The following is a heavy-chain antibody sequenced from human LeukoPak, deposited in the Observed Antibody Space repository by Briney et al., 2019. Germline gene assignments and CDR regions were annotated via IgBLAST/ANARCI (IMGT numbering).Heavy chain of an antibody. D-gene: IGHD4-17*01. CDR3: ARGTVYGDQKRHFDY. J-gene: IGHJ4*02. V-gene: IGHV4-34*01. CDR2: INHSGST. CDR1: RGSLSGYY. Sequence: PSETLSLTRAVYRGSLSGYYWSWVRPPPGKGVEWIGEINHSGSTNYNPSLKSRVTISVDTSKNQFSLKLSSVTAADTAVYYCARGTVYGDQKRHFDYWGQGTLVTVSS.